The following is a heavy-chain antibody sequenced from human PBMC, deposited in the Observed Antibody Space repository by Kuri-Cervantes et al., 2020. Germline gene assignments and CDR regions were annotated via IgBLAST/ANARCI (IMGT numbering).Heavy chain of an antibody. J-gene: IGHJ4*02. CDR2: IKQDGSEK. CDR3: ARGRQDYDILTGYYSAIYFDY. CDR1: GFTSSSYW. V-gene: IGHV3-7*03. Sequence: GGSLRLSCAASGFTSSSYWMSWVRQAPGKGLEWVANIKQDGSEKYYVDSVKGRFTISRDNAKNSLYLQMNSLRAEDTAVYYCARGRQDYDILTGYYSAIYFDYWGQGTLVTVSS. D-gene: IGHD3-9*01.